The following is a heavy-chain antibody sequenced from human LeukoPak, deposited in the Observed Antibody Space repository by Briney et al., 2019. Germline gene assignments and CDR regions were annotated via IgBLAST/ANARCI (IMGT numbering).Heavy chain of an antibody. V-gene: IGHV4-39*01. Sequence: SETLSLTCTVSGGSISSSSYYWGWIRQPPGKGLEWIGSIYYSGSTYYNPSLKSRVTISVDTSKNQFSLKLSSVTAADTAVYYCARQFGELLENYFDYWGQGILVTVSS. J-gene: IGHJ4*02. CDR3: ARQFGELLENYFDY. CDR1: GGSISSSSYY. CDR2: IYYSGST. D-gene: IGHD3-10*01.